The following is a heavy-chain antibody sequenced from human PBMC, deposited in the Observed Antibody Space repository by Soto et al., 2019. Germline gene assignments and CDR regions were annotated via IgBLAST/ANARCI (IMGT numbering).Heavy chain of an antibody. Sequence: GGSRRLSCAALGLTITGKKYMSWVRQAPGRGLEWVSALYDVDGTYYADSVKGRCTISRDSSKTIVFLQMTNLGPDDTAVYYCATWLLREHAYDIWGLGTTVTVS. CDR1: GLTITGKKY. D-gene: IGHD2-15*01. V-gene: IGHV3-53*01. CDR3: ATWLLREHAYDI. J-gene: IGHJ3*02. CDR2: LYDVDGT.